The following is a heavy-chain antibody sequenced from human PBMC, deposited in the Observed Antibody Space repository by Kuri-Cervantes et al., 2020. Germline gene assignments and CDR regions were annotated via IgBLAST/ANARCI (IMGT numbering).Heavy chain of an antibody. Sequence: GGSLRLSCAASGFTFDDYGMSWVRQAPGKGLEWVAVISYDGSNEYYADSVKGRFTISRDNSKNTLYLQMNSLRAEDTAVYYCASQPGRLYYFDYWGQGTLVTVSS. CDR3: ASQPGRLYYFDY. J-gene: IGHJ4*02. CDR1: GFTFDDYG. CDR2: ISYDGSNE. V-gene: IGHV3-30*03.